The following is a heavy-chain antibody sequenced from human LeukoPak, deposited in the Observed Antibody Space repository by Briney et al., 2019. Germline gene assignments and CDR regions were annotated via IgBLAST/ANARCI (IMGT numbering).Heavy chain of an antibody. CDR3: ARYTDYYDSRDDAFDI. Sequence: PSETLSLTCTVSGGSISSGGYYWSWIRQHPGKGLEWIGYIYYSGSTYYNPSLKSRVTISVDTSKNQFSLKLSSVTAADTAVYYCARYTDYYDSRDDAFDIWGQGTMVTVSS. V-gene: IGHV4-31*03. CDR1: GGSISSGGYY. CDR2: IYYSGST. J-gene: IGHJ3*02. D-gene: IGHD3-22*01.